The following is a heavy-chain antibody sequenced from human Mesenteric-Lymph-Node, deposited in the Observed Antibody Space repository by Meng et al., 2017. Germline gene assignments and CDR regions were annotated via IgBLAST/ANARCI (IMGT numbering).Heavy chain of an antibody. CDR1: GGSISSGSYY. CDR3: ARDRRQRNAFDI. Sequence: SQTPSLTGTVSGGSISSGSYYWSWIRQPAGKGLEWIGRIYTSGSTNYNPSLKSRVTISVDTSKTQFSLKLSSVTAADTAVYYCARDRRQRNAFDIWGQGTMVTVSS. V-gene: IGHV4-61*02. J-gene: IGHJ3*02. D-gene: IGHD6-25*01. CDR2: IYTSGST.